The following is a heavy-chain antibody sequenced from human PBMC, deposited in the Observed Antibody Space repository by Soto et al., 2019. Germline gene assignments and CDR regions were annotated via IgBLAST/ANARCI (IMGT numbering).Heavy chain of an antibody. J-gene: IGHJ6*02. Sequence: PSETLSLTCTVSGGSISSYYWSWIRQPPGKGLEWIGFIYYTGSTYYNPSLRSRITMSVDTSKSQFSLKVNSVTAADTAVYYCARTLTTVTSYNYFGLDVWGQGTTVTVSS. CDR3: ARTLTTVTSYNYFGLDV. CDR2: IYYTGST. D-gene: IGHD4-17*01. V-gene: IGHV4-59*06. CDR1: GGSISSYY.